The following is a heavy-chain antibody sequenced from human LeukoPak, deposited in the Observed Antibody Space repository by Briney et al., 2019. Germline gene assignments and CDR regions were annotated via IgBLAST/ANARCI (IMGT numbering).Heavy chain of an antibody. CDR3: ARRGPQPFDY. CDR1: NDSISSGDYY. V-gene: IGHV4-30-4*01. Sequence: PSETLSLTCTVSNDSISSGDYYWNWIRQPPGKGLEWIGYIFHRGGTSYNPSLKSRVTISVDKSKNQFSLKLSSVTAADTAVYYCARRGPQPFDYWGQGTLVTVSS. D-gene: IGHD1-14*01. CDR2: IFHRGGT. J-gene: IGHJ4*02.